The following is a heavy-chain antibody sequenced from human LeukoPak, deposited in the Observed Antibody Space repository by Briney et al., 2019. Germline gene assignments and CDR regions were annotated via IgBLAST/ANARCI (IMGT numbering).Heavy chain of an antibody. CDR2: VYSSGST. V-gene: IGHV4-4*07. CDR3: TRDSGYSSPE. D-gene: IGHD5-18*01. CDR1: GGSITGYF. J-gene: IGHJ4*02. Sequence: SETLSLTCTVSGGSITGYFWSWIRQPAGKGLEWIGRVYSSGSTNYNPSLKSRVSMSVDTSKNQFRLRLSSVTAADAAVYYCTRDSGYSSPEWGQGSLVTVSS.